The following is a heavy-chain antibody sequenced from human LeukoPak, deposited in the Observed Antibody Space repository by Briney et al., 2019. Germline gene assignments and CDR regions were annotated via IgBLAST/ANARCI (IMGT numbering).Heavy chain of an antibody. CDR3: VKGLYSLPDVT. D-gene: IGHD5-18*01. CDR1: GFTFSSYS. V-gene: IGHV3-23*01. Sequence: GGSLRLSCAASGFTFSSYSMNRVRQAPGKGLEWVSAITIGGFTYYADSVKGRFTVSRDTSQNALFLEMNNLRVNDSALYYCVKGLYSLPDVTWGQGTLVTVSS. J-gene: IGHJ5*02. CDR2: ITIGGFT.